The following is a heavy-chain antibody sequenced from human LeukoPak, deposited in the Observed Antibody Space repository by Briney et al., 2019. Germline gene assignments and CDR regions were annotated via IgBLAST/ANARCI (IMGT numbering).Heavy chain of an antibody. V-gene: IGHV3-23*01. CDR2: ISNSDGNT. CDR1: GFTFSSYA. D-gene: IGHD1-1*01. Sequence: PGGSLRLSCAASGFTFSSYAMSWVRQAPGKGLEWVSTISNSDGNTYYADSVKGRFTISRDNSKNTPYLQMNSLTAEDTAIYYCAKATGTLGNWGQGTLVTVSS. CDR3: AKATGTLGN. J-gene: IGHJ4*02.